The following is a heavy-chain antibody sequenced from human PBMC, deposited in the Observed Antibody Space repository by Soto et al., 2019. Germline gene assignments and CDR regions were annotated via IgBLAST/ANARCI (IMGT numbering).Heavy chain of an antibody. CDR1: GFAFTNYS. CDR3: VKDRYVDY. V-gene: IGHV3-64D*06. CDR2: ISSKGGST. Sequence: GGSLRLSCSVVGFAFTNYSMHCVRQAPGKGLQYVSSISSKGGSTYYADSVKGRFTISRDNSKNTLYLQMSSLRLEDTAVYYCVKDRYVDYWGQGSLVTVSS. J-gene: IGHJ4*02.